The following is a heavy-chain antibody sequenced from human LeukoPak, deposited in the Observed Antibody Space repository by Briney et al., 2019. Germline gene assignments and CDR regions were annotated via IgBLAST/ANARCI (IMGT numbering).Heavy chain of an antibody. CDR2: IYWDDDK. D-gene: IGHD5-18*01. CDR1: GFSLSTSGVG. CDR3: VHSLSYGYEFGSYFDY. J-gene: IGHJ4*02. V-gene: IGHV2-5*02. Sequence: SGPTLVKPTQTLTLTCTFSGFSLSTSGVGVGWIRQPPGKALEWLSLIYWDDDKRYSPSLKSRLTITKDTSKNQVVLTMTNMDPVDTATYYCVHSLSYGYEFGSYFDYWGQGTLVTVSS.